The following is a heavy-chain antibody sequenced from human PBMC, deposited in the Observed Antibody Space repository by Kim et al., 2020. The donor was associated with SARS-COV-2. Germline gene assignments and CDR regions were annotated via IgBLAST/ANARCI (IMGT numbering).Heavy chain of an antibody. Sequence: GGSLRLSCAASGFTFSDYSMGWIRQAPGKGLEWLSYIGSSGVPIYYANSVKGRFTISRDNTKNSLYLQMNSLRAEDTAVYYCVREGRYYDSNWFDPWGQG. J-gene: IGHJ5*02. CDR1: GFTFSDYS. CDR2: IGSSGVPI. CDR3: VREGRYYDSNWFDP. D-gene: IGHD3-22*01. V-gene: IGHV3-11*01.